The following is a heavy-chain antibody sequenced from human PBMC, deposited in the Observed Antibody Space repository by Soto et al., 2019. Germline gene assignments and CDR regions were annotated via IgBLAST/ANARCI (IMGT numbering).Heavy chain of an antibody. Sequence: SETLSLTCAVYGGSFSGYYWSWIRQPPGKGLEWIGEINHSGSTNYNPSLKSRVTISVDTSKNQFSLKLSSVTAADTAVYYCARGRRIRFLEWDYFDYWGQGTLVTVSS. CDR1: GGSFSGYY. V-gene: IGHV4-34*01. J-gene: IGHJ4*02. D-gene: IGHD3-3*01. CDR3: ARGRRIRFLEWDYFDY. CDR2: INHSGST.